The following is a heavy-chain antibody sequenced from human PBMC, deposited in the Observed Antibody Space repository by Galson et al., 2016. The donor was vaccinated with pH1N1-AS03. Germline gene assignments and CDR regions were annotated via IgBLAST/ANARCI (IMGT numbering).Heavy chain of an antibody. CDR2: IILMFGTA. CDR3: AKPRGYHSRDAMDV. Sequence: SVKVSCKASGGTFNNYAIGWVRQAPGQGLEWMGGIILMFGTANYAQKFQGRVTITADKSTTIDYKSTTTAYMELSSLRSEDTAVYYCAKPRGYHSRDAMDVCGQGTTVTVSS. CDR1: GGTFNNYA. J-gene: IGHJ6*02. D-gene: IGHD3-16*02. V-gene: IGHV1-69*06.